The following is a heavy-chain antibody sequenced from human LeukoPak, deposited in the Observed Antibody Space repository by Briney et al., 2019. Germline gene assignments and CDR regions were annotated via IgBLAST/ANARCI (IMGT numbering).Heavy chain of an antibody. D-gene: IGHD2-8*01. CDR3: AREDRAVYNY. Sequence: GGSLRLSCAASGFTFSRYDMTWVRQAPGKGLEWASSISGDSTDIYYADSLMGRSTISRDNAKNSLYLQVNSLRAEDTAVYYCAREDRAVYNYWGQGTLVTVSS. CDR1: GFTFSRYD. CDR2: ISGDSTDI. V-gene: IGHV3-21*01. J-gene: IGHJ4*02.